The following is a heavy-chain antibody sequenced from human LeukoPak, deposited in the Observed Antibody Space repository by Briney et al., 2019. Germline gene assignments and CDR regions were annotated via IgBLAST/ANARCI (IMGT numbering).Heavy chain of an antibody. D-gene: IGHD4-17*01. CDR2: IYDNGRT. CDR1: GGSISDDY. Sequence: PSETLARNCTVSGGSISDDYWSWIRQPPGKGLEWIGFIYDNGRTSYNPSLKSRVTISGDTSKKQFSLKLNSLTAADTAVYYCGRFPNYDAYVRDYWGQGTPVTVSS. V-gene: IGHV4-59*01. CDR3: GRFPNYDAYVRDY. J-gene: IGHJ4*02.